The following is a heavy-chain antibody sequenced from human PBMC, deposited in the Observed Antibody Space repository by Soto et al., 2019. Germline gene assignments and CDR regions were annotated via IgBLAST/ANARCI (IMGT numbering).Heavy chain of an antibody. D-gene: IGHD2-21*01. V-gene: IGHV1-18*04. Sequence: SVKVSCKGAGYGLTGAGVGWGRQAPGQGLEWLGWISAYNGNTLYARKFKGRVTMTTDTSTSTAYMELGSLRSDDTAVYYCATDPYCGSAPGCSALDAWGQGTTVTVSS. J-gene: IGHJ6*02. CDR1: GYGLTGAG. CDR3: ATDPYCGSAPGCSALDA. CDR2: ISAYNGNT.